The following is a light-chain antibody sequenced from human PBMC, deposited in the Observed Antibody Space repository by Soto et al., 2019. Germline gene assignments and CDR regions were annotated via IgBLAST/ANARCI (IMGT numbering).Light chain of an antibody. CDR1: ESISSSY. CDR2: STS. J-gene: IGKJ4*01. Sequence: EIVLTQSPGALSLSPGEGATLSCSASESISSSYLAWYQQRRGQAPRLLVYSTSTRAAGISPRFSGGGAGRDFTLTISRLEPEDSAIYYCQQYGASPPATFGGGTRVEI. V-gene: IGKV3-20*01. CDR3: QQYGASPPAT.